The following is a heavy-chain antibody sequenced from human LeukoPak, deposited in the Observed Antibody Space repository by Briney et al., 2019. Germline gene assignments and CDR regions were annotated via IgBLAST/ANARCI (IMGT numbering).Heavy chain of an antibody. Sequence: SETLSLTCAVYGGSFSGYYWSWIRQPPGKGLEWIGEINHSGSTNFNPSLKSRVTISVDTSKNQFSLKLSSVTAADTAVYYCARYVQVVGTGDGFDPWGQETLVTVSS. CDR1: GGSFSGYY. CDR3: ARYVQVVGTGDGFDP. D-gene: IGHD6-19*01. V-gene: IGHV4-34*01. CDR2: INHSGST. J-gene: IGHJ5*02.